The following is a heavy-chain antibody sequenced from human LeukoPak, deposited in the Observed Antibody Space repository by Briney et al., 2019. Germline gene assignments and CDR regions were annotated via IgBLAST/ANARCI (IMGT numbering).Heavy chain of an antibody. V-gene: IGHV5-51*01. CDR1: GYSINNYW. CDR2: IYPADSDI. CDR3: ARQEYCSGGSCYTWFDP. Sequence: GESLKISCKGSGYSINNYWIGWVRQMPGKGLERMGIIYPADSDIRYSPSFQGRVTISADKSISTAYLQWSSLKASDTAMYYCARQEYCSGGSCYTWFDPWGQGTLVTVSS. D-gene: IGHD2-15*01. J-gene: IGHJ5*02.